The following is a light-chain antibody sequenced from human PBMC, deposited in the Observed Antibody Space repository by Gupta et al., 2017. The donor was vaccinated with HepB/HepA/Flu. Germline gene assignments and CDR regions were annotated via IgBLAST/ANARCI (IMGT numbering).Light chain of an antibody. CDR2: DVT. J-gene: IGLJ1*01. CDR1: SSNVGGYKY. Sequence: SALTQPRSVSGSPGPSVPISCIGTSSNVGGYKYVSWDQQPPGEAHKLMIFDVTKRPSGVPDRFSGSKSGNTASLTISGRRAEDEADYYCLADAGNDIFVFGTGTKVTVL. V-gene: IGLV2-11*01. CDR3: LADAGNDIFV.